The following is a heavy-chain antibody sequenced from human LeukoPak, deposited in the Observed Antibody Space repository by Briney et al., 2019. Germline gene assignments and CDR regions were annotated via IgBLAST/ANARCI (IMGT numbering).Heavy chain of an antibody. CDR1: GFTFSSYG. J-gene: IGHJ6*03. Sequence: GGSLRLSCAASGFTFSSYGMHWVRQAPGKGLEWVAVIWYDGSNKYYADSVKGRFTISRDNSKNTLYLQMNSLRAEDTAVYYCARGSLPLWFGELLSIYMDVWGKGTTVTVSS. V-gene: IGHV3-33*01. D-gene: IGHD3-10*01. CDR2: IWYDGSNK. CDR3: ARGSLPLWFGELLSIYMDV.